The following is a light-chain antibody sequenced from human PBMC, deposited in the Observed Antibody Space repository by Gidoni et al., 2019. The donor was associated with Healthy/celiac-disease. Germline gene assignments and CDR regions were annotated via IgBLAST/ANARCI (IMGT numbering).Light chain of an antibody. CDR3: QKRSNWPPGLT. CDR2: DAS. CDR1: QSVSSY. Sequence: EIVLTQSPATLSLSPGEIATLSCRASQSVSSYLAWYQQKPGQAPRLLIYDASNRATGIPARFSGSGSGTDFTLTISSLEPEDFAVYYCQKRSNWPPGLTFGGGTKVEIK. J-gene: IGKJ4*01. V-gene: IGKV3-11*01.